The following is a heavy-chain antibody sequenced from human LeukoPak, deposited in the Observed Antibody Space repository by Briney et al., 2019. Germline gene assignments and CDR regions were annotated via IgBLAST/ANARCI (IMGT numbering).Heavy chain of an antibody. CDR1: GFTFDDYA. CDR2: INWNSVSA. Sequence: PGRSLRLSCVASGFTFDDYAMHWVRQAPGKGLERVAGINWNSVSAVYADSLKGRLTISRDNAKNSLFLQMNSLKTEDTAFYYCAKGARSSSGYTTDWGQGILVTVSS. V-gene: IGHV3-9*01. CDR3: AKGARSSSGYTTD. D-gene: IGHD3-22*01. J-gene: IGHJ4*02.